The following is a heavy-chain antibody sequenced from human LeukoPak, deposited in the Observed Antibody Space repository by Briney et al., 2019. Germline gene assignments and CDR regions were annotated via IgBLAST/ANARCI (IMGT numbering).Heavy chain of an antibody. Sequence: GESLKISCKGSGYIFTSYWIGWVRQMPGKGLEWMGISYPGESETRYSPSFQRQVPISADKSISTAYLQWSSLKASDTARYYCAIHFQQDDYYYGMDVWGQGTTVTVSS. V-gene: IGHV5-51*01. CDR2: SYPGESET. CDR1: GYIFTSYW. D-gene: IGHD6-13*01. J-gene: IGHJ6*01. CDR3: AIHFQQDDYYYGMDV.